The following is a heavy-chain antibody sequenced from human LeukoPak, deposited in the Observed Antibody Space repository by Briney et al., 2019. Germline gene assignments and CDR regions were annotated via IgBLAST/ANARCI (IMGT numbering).Heavy chain of an antibody. J-gene: IGHJ4*02. Sequence: SETLSLTCAVYGGSFSGYYWSWIRQPPGKGLEWIGEINHSGSTNYNPSLKSRVTISVDTSKNQFSLKLSSVTAADTAVYYCARGLMYYYDSSGYYPPASNWGQGTLVTVSS. CDR3: ARGLMYYYDSSGYYPPASN. CDR1: GGSFSGYY. CDR2: INHSGST. V-gene: IGHV4-34*01. D-gene: IGHD3-22*01.